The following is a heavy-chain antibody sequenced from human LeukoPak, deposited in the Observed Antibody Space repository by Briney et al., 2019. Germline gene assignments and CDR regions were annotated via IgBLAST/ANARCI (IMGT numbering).Heavy chain of an antibody. Sequence: ASVKVSCKASGYIFTSYGISWVRQAPGQGLEWMGRIIPILGIANYAQKFQGRVTITADKSTSTAYMELSSLRSEDTAVYYCARELAAAGTGGVGYFDYWGQGTLVTVSS. D-gene: IGHD6-13*01. J-gene: IGHJ4*02. CDR1: GYIFTSYG. V-gene: IGHV1-69*04. CDR2: IIPILGIA. CDR3: ARELAAAGTGGVGYFDY.